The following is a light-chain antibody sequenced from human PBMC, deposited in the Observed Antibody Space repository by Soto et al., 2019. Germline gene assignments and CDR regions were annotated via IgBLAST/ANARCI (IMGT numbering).Light chain of an antibody. CDR3: QQYGNSPRT. Sequence: EIVLTQSPGTLSLSPGERATLSCRASQSVSSSYLAWYQQKPGRAPRLLIYAASSRATAIPDRFSGSGSGTDFTLTISRLEPDDFAVYYCQQYGNSPRTFGQGTRVEIK. CDR2: AAS. CDR1: QSVSSSY. J-gene: IGKJ1*01. V-gene: IGKV3-20*01.